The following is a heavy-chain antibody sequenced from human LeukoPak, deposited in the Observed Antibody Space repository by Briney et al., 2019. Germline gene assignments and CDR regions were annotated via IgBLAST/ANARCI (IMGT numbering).Heavy chain of an antibody. J-gene: IGHJ4*02. CDR2: MNPNSGNT. V-gene: IGHV1-8*02. CDR1: GYTFSSYD. CDR3: ARYRSGDGPIDY. Sequence: ASVKVSCKASGYTFSSYDINWVRQATGQGLEWMGWMNPNSGNTGYAQKFQGRVTMTRNTSISTAYMELSSLRSEETAVYYCARYRSGDGPIDYWGQGTLVTVSS. D-gene: IGHD3-16*02.